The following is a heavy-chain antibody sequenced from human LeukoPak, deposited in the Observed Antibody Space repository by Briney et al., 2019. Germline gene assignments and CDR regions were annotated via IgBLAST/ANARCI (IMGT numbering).Heavy chain of an antibody. D-gene: IGHD3-10*01. Sequence: PSETLSLTCTVSGESITSYYWTWIRQPPGKGLEWIGYISYSGGTHYNPSLKSRVTISRDTSKNQYPLNLKSVTAADTAVYYCASNMVRGIIKINYYYMDVWGKGTTVTVSS. CDR3: ASNMVRGIIKINYYYMDV. CDR2: ISYSGGT. V-gene: IGHV4-59*08. J-gene: IGHJ6*03. CDR1: GESITSYY.